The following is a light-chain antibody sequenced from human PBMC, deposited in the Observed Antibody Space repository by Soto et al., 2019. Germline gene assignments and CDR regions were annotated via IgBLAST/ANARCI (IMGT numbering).Light chain of an antibody. Sequence: QSALTQPRSVSGSPGQSVTISCTGTSSDVGAYKYVSWYHQHPGKDPKLMISDVSKRPLGVPDRFSGSKSGNTASLTISGLQAEDEADYYCCSYAGTYTMVFGGGTKLTVL. V-gene: IGLV2-11*01. J-gene: IGLJ2*01. CDR1: SSDVGAYKY. CDR3: CSYAGTYTMV. CDR2: DVS.